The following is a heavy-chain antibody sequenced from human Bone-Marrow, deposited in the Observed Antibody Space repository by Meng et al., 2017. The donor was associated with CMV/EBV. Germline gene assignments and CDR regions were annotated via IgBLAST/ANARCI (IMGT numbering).Heavy chain of an antibody. J-gene: IGHJ4*02. D-gene: IGHD3-3*01. CDR2: ISSSGSTI. CDR3: ARERNYDFWSGSSSIFAY. Sequence: GGSLRLSCAASGFTFSDYYMSWIRQAPGKGLEWVSYISSSGSTIYYADSVKGRFTISRDNAKNSLYLQMNSLRAEDTAVYYCARERNYDFWSGSSSIFAYWGQGPRVTVAS. V-gene: IGHV3-11*01. CDR1: GFTFSDYY.